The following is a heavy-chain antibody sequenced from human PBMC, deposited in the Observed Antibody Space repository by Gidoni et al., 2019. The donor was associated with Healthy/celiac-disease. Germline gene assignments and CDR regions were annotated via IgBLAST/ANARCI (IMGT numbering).Heavy chain of an antibody. J-gene: IGHJ3*02. V-gene: IGHV3-74*01. CDR2: INSDGRST. CDR1: GFTFSSYW. D-gene: IGHD3-10*01. Sequence: EVQLVESGGGLVQPGGSLRLSCAASGFTFSSYWMHWVRQAPGKGLVWVSRINSDGRSTSYADSVKGRFTISRDNAKNTLYLQMNSLRAEDTAVYYCAREAQLLWFGDGAFDIWGQGTMVTVSS. CDR3: AREAQLLWFGDGAFDI.